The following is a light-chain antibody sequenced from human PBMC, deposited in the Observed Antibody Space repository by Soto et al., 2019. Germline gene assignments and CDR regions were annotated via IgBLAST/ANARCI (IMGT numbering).Light chain of an antibody. Sequence: QSVRTQPASVSGSPGQSITISCTGTSSDIGSYDLVSWYQQHPGTAPKLIIYEVTKRPSGVSTRFSGSKSGSTASLTISGLQAVDEADYYCCSFADFTYVFGTGTKVTV. CDR1: SSDIGSYDL. CDR3: CSFADFTYV. V-gene: IGLV2-23*02. J-gene: IGLJ1*01. CDR2: EVT.